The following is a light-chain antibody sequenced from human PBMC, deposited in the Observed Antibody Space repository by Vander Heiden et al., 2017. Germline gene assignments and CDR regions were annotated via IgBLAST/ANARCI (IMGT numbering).Light chain of an antibody. J-gene: IGKJ2*01. CDR2: LGS. CDR1: QSLLLSNGYNY. CDR3: MQALQTPRYT. V-gene: IGKV2-28*01. Sequence: IVMTQSPLSLPVTSGEPDSISCRCSQSLLLSNGYNYLDWYLQKPGESPQLLIYLGSNRASGVPDRFSSSRSCTNFTLKISRVEAEDVVVYYCMQALQTPRYTFGQGTKLEIK.